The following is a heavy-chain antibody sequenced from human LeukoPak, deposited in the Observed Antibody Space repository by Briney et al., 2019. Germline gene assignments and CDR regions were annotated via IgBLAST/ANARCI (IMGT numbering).Heavy chain of an antibody. V-gene: IGHV4-39*07. CDR1: GGSISSSNYY. CDR3: ARSGSSWYHPVDY. Sequence: ASETLSLNCTVSGGSISSSNYYWAWIRQPPGKGLEWIGSVFYDGSTYYNPSLKSRVTISLGTSTDQFSLKLSSVTAADTAVYYRARSGSSWYHPVDYWGQGTLVTVSS. D-gene: IGHD6-13*01. J-gene: IGHJ4*02. CDR2: VFYDGST.